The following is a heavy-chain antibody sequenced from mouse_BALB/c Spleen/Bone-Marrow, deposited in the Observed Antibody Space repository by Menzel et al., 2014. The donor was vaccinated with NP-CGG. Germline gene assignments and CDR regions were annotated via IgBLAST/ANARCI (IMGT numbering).Heavy chain of an antibody. CDR1: GFSITSGYS. Sequence: EVKLVESGPDLVKPSQSLSLTCTVTGFSITSGYSWHWLRPFPGNKLEWMGYIHYSGSTTSNPSLKSRFSITRDTTKNQFFLQLNSVTTENTATYYCARVYGNYDYWGQGTTLTVSS. D-gene: IGHD2-10*02. V-gene: IGHV3-1*02. CDR2: IHYSGST. CDR3: ARVYGNYDY. J-gene: IGHJ2*01.